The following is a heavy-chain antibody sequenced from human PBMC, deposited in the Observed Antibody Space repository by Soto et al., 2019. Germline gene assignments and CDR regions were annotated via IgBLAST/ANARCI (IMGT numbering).Heavy chain of an antibody. D-gene: IGHD2-8*01. Sequence: QVQLVQSGAEVKKPGASVKVSCKASGYTFTSYYMHWVRQAPGQGLEWMGWINPDSGVTYYPHKFQDRVTMTRDTSISTAYMELSRLTSDDPALYYCARDRGVRDVWGQATTVIVSS. CDR1: GYTFTSYY. CDR3: ARDRGVRDV. CDR2: INPDSGVT. J-gene: IGHJ6*02. V-gene: IGHV1-2*02.